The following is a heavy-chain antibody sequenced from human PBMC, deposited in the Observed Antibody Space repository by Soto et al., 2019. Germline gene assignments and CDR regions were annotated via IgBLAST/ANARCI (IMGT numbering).Heavy chain of an antibody. CDR2: MNPSTGST. V-gene: IGHV1-8*01. J-gene: IGHJ4*02. Sequence: QVQLVQSGAEVKKPGASVKVSCKASGYTFTSYDIKWVRQATGQGLEWMGWMNPSTGSTGFAQKFQGRVTMISNTSISTAYLELSSLTSEDTTVYYCARGRLVAGTVDYWGQGPLVTVSS. D-gene: IGHD1-7*01. CDR1: GYTFTSYD. CDR3: ARGRLVAGTVDY.